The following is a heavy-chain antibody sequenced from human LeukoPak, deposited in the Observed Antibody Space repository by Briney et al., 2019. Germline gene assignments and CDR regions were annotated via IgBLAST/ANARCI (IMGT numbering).Heavy chain of an antibody. V-gene: IGHV4-39*01. Sequence: SETLSLTCTVSGGSISSSSYYWGWIRRPPGKGLEWIGSIYYSGSTYYNPSLKSRVTISVDTSKNQFSLKLSSVTAADTAVYYCASYWWGRNFDYWGQGTLVTVSS. J-gene: IGHJ4*02. CDR2: IYYSGST. CDR1: GGSISSSSYY. D-gene: IGHD2-8*02. CDR3: ASYWWGRNFDY.